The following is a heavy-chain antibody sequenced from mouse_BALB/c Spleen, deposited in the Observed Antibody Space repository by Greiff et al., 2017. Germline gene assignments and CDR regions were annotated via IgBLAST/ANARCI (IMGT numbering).Heavy chain of an antibody. CDR3: AIRYFDV. J-gene: IGHJ1*01. V-gene: IGHV5-17*02. CDR2: ISSGSSTI. Sequence: EVMLVESGGGLVQPGGSRKLSCAASGFTFSSFGMHWVRQAPEKGLEWVAYISSGSSTIYYADTVKGRFTISRDNPKNTLFLQMTSLRSEDTAMYYCAIRYFDVWGAGTTVTVSS. CDR1: GFTFSSFG.